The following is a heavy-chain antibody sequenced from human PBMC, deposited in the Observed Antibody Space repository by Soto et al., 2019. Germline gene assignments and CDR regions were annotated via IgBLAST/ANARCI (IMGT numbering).Heavy chain of an antibody. CDR1: GYTFTSYD. CDR3: ARRRDSSSWYSAFDI. Sequence: VKVSCKASGYTFTSYDINWVRQASGQGLEWMGRMNPNSGNTGYAQRFQGRVTMTGDTSMMTAYMEVSSLRSEDTAVYYCARRRDSSSWYSAFDIWGQGKMVTVSS. V-gene: IGHV1-8*01. J-gene: IGHJ3*02. CDR2: MNPNSGNT. D-gene: IGHD6-13*01.